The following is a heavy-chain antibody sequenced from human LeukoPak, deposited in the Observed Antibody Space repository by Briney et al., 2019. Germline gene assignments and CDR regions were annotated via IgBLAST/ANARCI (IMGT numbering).Heavy chain of an antibody. J-gene: IGHJ4*02. D-gene: IGHD3-22*01. V-gene: IGHV3-74*01. Sequence: GESLRLSCAASGFTFSRYSMHWVRQAPGKGLVWVSHVNSDGSGTDYADSVKGRFTISRDNSKNTLYLQMNSLRAEDTAVYYCAKGHYYDSSGYYYFDYWGQGTLVTVSS. CDR1: GFTFSRYS. CDR3: AKGHYYDSSGYYYFDY. CDR2: VNSDGSGT.